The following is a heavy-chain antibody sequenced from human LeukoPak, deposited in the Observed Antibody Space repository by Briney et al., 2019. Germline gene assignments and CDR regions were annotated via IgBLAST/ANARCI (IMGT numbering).Heavy chain of an antibody. Sequence: ASVKVSCKASGGTFSSYAISWVRQAPGQGLEWMGWISAYNGNTNYAQKLQGRVTMTTDTSTSTAYMELRSLRSDDTAVYYCARDLGGAHAFDPWGQGTLVTVSS. D-gene: IGHD1-26*01. V-gene: IGHV1-18*01. J-gene: IGHJ5*02. CDR3: ARDLGGAHAFDP. CDR1: GGTFSSYA. CDR2: ISAYNGNT.